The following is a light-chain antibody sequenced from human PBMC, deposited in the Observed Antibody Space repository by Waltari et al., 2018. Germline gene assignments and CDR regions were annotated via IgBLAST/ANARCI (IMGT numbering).Light chain of an antibody. Sequence: SYALTQPPSVSASPGQTARITCSGNALPKQFAYWYKRKPGQAPVLVIYRDTERPSGIPARFSGSSSGTTVTLTINGVQAEDEADYYCQSADSSGSYVLFGGGTTLTVL. V-gene: IGLV3-25*03. CDR3: QSADSSGSYVL. CDR1: ALPKQF. J-gene: IGLJ2*01. CDR2: RDT.